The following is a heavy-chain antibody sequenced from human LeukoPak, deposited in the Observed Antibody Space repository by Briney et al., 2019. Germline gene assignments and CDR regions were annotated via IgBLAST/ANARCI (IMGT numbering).Heavy chain of an antibody. Sequence: PSETLSLTCAVNGGSFSGYYWSWIRQPPGKGLEWIGEINHSGSTKYYPSLKSRVTISIDTPKNQFSLKLSSVTAADTAVYYCARGVYIAAAQYGYWGQGTLVTVSS. D-gene: IGHD6-13*01. CDR2: INHSGST. CDR3: ARGVYIAAAQYGY. CDR1: GGSFSGYY. J-gene: IGHJ4*02. V-gene: IGHV4-34*01.